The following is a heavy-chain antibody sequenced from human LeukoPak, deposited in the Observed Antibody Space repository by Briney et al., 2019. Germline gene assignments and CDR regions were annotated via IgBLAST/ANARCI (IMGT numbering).Heavy chain of an antibody. CDR1: GVSFSGYY. CDR2: INHSGST. J-gene: IGHJ3*02. Sequence: AETLSLTCAVYGVSFSGYYLSWIRQPPGKGLEWIGEINHSGSTNYNPSLKSRVTISVDTSKNQFSLKRSSVTAADTAEYYCARGLYYYGSGSYYTTPDAFDIWGQGTMVTVSS. V-gene: IGHV4-34*01. CDR3: ARGLYYYGSGSYYTTPDAFDI. D-gene: IGHD3-10*01.